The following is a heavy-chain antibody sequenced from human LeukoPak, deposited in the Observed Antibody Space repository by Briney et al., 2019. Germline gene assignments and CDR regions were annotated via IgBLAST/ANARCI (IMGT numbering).Heavy chain of an antibody. Sequence: SVKVSCKASGYTFVDFDINWVRQVAGQGLEWMGGIIPIFGTANYAQKFQGRVTITTDESTSTAYMELSSLRSEDTAVYYCARAGLGELSHHYYYYYMDVWGKGTTVTVSS. CDR1: GYTFVDFD. CDR2: IIPIFGTA. D-gene: IGHD3-16*02. J-gene: IGHJ6*03. V-gene: IGHV1-69*05. CDR3: ARAGLGELSHHYYYYYMDV.